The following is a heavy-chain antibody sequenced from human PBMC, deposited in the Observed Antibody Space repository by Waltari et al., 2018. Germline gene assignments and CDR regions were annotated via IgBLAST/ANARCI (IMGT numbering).Heavy chain of an antibody. V-gene: IGHV3-23*01. CDR2: ISASGSTN. CDR1: GFTFENYA. CDR3: AKDLDGKFYYGYYNMDV. D-gene: IGHD3-22*01. J-gene: IGHJ6*02. Sequence: DVQLLESGGDSVQSGGSLRLSCVASGFTFENYAMNWVRQAPGKELRWVSGISASGSTNYYADSVKGRFTISRDTSKSTLFLQMNNLRVEDTALYYCAKDLDGKFYYGYYNMDVWGQGTTVTVSS.